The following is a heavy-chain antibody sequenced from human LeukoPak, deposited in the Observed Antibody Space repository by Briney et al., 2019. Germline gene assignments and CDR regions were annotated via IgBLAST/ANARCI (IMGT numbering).Heavy chain of an antibody. CDR2: FDPEDGET. CDR3: ATAWMVRGVFDY. D-gene: IGHD3-10*01. Sequence: GASVKVSCKVSGYTLTELSTHWVRQAPGKGLEWMGGFDPEDGETIYAQKFQGRVTMTEDTSTDTAYMELSSLRSEDTAVYYCATAWMVRGVFDYWGQGTLVTVSS. V-gene: IGHV1-24*01. CDR1: GYTLTELS. J-gene: IGHJ4*02.